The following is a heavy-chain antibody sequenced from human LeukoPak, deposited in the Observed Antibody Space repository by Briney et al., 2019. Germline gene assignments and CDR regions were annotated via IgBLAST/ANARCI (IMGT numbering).Heavy chain of an antibody. D-gene: IGHD6-13*01. CDR2: INAGNGNT. CDR3: ARGEQQLVRRYFDY. V-gene: IGHV1-3*01. CDR1: GYTFTSYA. J-gene: IGHJ4*02. Sequence: GASVKVSCKASGYTFTSYAMHWVRQAPGQRLEWMGWINAGNGNTKYSQKFQGRVTITRDTSASTAYMELSSLRSEDTAVYYCARGEQQLVRRYFDYWGQGTLVTVPS.